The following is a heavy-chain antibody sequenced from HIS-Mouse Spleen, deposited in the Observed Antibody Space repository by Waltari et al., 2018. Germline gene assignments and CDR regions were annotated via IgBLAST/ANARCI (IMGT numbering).Heavy chain of an antibody. V-gene: IGHV1-8*01. CDR1: GYTFTSYD. J-gene: IGHJ4*02. CDR2: MNPNSGNT. CDR3: ARGRDILTGYYFDY. Sequence: QVQLVQSGAEVKKPGASVKVPCKASGYTFTSYDINWVRQATGQGLEWMGWMNPNSGNTGYAQKFQGRVTMTRNTSISTAYMELSSLRSEDTAVYYCARGRDILTGYYFDYWGQGTLVTVSS. D-gene: IGHD3-9*01.